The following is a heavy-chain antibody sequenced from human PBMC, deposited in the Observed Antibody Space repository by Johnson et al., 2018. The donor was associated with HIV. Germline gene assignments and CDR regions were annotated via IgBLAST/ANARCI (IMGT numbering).Heavy chain of an antibody. D-gene: IGHD1-26*01. CDR1: GFTFSSFA. Sequence: QVQLVESGGGVVQPGRSLRLSCAASGFTFSSFAIHWVRQAPGKGLEWVAVISYDGSDKYYADSVKGRFTISRDNSKNTLYLQMNSLRAEDTAVYYCARVEWELDAFDIWGQGTMVTVSS. CDR2: ISYDGSDK. J-gene: IGHJ3*02. V-gene: IGHV3-30-3*01. CDR3: ARVEWELDAFDI.